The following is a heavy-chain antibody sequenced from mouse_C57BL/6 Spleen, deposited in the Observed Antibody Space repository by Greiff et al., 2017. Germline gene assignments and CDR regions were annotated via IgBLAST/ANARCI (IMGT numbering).Heavy chain of an antibody. J-gene: IGHJ2*01. CDR1: GYSFTGYW. CDR3: ARGGLLPHYCDY. CDR2: VHPNSGST. Sequence: VKLMESGAELMKPGASVKLSCKATGYSFTGYWIEWVKQRPGPGLELIGMVHPNSGSTNYNEKFKSKATLTVEKSSSTAYMQLSSLTSEDSAVYYCARGGLLPHYCDYWGQGTTLTVSS. D-gene: IGHD2-12*01. V-gene: IGHV1-64*01.